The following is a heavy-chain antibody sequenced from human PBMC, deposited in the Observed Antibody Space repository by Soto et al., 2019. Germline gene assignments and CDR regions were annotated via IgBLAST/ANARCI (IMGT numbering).Heavy chain of an antibody. CDR3: ARGLRRIKIFGVVMVAGWFDP. V-gene: IGHV4-34*01. J-gene: IGHJ5*02. CDR2: INHSGST. CDR1: GGSFSGYY. D-gene: IGHD3-3*01. Sequence: PSETLSLTCAVYGGSFSGYYWSWIRQPPGKGLEWIGEINHSGSTNYNPSLKSRVTISVDTSKNQFSLKLSSVTAAETAVYYCARGLRRIKIFGVVMVAGWFDPWGQGTLVSVSS.